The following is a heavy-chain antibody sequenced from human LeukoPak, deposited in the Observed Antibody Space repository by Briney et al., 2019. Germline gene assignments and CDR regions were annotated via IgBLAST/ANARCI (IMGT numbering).Heavy chain of an antibody. V-gene: IGHV3-7*01. D-gene: IGHD1-26*01. CDR2: IKQDGSEK. Sequence: PGGSLRLSCAASGFTFSSYWMSWVRQAPGKGLEWVANIKQDGSEKYYVDSVKGRFTISRDNAKNSLYLQMNSLRAEDTAVYYCARDPREWELPLIYYYYYMDVWGKGTTVTVSS. J-gene: IGHJ6*03. CDR3: ARDPREWELPLIYYYYYMDV. CDR1: GFTFSSYW.